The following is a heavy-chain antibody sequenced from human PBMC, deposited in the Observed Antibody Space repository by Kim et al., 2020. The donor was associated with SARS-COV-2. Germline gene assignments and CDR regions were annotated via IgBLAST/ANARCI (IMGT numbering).Heavy chain of an antibody. V-gene: IGHV4-59*02. D-gene: IGHD1-1*01. J-gene: IGHJ6*02. CDR2: VSYSGGS. CDR3: ARAHQLAPRGYGMDV. CDR1: GDSVATDF. Sequence: SETLSLTCAVSGDSVATDFWTWVRQAPGKGLDWLGYVSYSGGSDYNPNFRGRLTISVDASRTHVSLRLTSLTAADTGVYFCARAHQLAPRGYGMDVWGQGTSVIVSS.